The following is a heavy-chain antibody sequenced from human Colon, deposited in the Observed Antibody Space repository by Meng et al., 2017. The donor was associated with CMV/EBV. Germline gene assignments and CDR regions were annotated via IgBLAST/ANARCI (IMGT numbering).Heavy chain of an antibody. V-gene: IGHV1-18*01. CDR1: GYTFTNFG. Sequence: QVRVGESGAGVKRPGASWKSSCKTSGYTFTNFGISWVRQAPGQGLEWMAYISPYNGDTNYAQRFQGRVALTTDTSTSTVYMELGSLTSDDTAMYYCARELARGGYWGQGTLVTVSS. J-gene: IGHJ4*02. CDR3: ARELARGGY. CDR2: ISPYNGDT.